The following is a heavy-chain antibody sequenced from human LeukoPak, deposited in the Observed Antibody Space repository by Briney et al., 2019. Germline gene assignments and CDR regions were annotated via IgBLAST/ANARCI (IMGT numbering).Heavy chain of an antibody. CDR3: STANKGYFS. J-gene: IGHJ5*02. D-gene: IGHD1-26*01. CDR1: GFSFSGAW. V-gene: IGHV3-15*01. CDR2: VKGKTDGETT. Sequence: PGGSLRLSCAASGFSFSGAWMSWVRQAPGKGLEWIARVKGKTDGETTEYAAPVRGRFTISRDDSKNTLYLQMNGLKIEDTAVYHCSTANKGYFSWGQGTLVTVSS.